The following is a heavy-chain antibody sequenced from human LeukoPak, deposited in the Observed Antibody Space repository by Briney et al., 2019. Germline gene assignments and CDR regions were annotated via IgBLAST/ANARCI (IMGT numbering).Heavy chain of an antibody. CDR3: ARAGVWDYSDTSGYHNGAFDI. V-gene: IGHV1-2*02. D-gene: IGHD3-22*01. CDR2: INPTSGGT. Sequence: ASVKVSCKASGYTFTDYYMHWVRQAPGQGLEWMGWINPTSGGTNFAQKFQGRVTMTRGTSISTAYMELSRLRSGDTALYYYARAGVWDYSDTSGYHNGAFDIWGQGTMVTVSS. CDR1: GYTFTDYY. J-gene: IGHJ3*02.